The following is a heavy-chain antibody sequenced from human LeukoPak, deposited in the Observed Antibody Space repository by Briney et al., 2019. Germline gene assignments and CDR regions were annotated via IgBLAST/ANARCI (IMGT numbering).Heavy chain of an antibody. Sequence: PSETLSLTCAVSGYSISSGYYWGWIRQPPGKGLEWIGSIYRSGSTYYNPSLKSRVTISVDTSKNQFSLKLSSVTAADTAVYYCATGPGESGRYYYYYYYMDVWGKGTTVTVSS. CDR1: GYSISSGYY. V-gene: IGHV4-38-2*01. J-gene: IGHJ6*03. D-gene: IGHD3-10*01. CDR3: ATGPGESGRYYYYYYYMDV. CDR2: IYRSGST.